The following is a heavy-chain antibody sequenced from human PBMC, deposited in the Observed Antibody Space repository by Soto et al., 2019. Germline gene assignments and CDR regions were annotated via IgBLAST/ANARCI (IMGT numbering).Heavy chain of an antibody. V-gene: IGHV4-39*01. Sequence: PSETLSLTCAVYGGSLSGYYWVWMRQPPGKGLEWIGSIHYSGSPYYNSSLQSRVTLSLDTSKNLFSLKLSSLTAADTAIYYCARHALWLAFIANWGQGILVTVSS. J-gene: IGHJ4*02. CDR2: IHYSGSP. D-gene: IGHD6-19*01. CDR1: GGSLSGYY. CDR3: ARHALWLAFIAN.